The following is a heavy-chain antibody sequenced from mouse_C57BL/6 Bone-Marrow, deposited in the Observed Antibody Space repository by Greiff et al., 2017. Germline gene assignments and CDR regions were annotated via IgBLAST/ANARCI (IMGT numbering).Heavy chain of an antibody. CDR3: ARHDSSLFDY. J-gene: IGHJ2*01. CDR1: GYTFTSYW. Sequence: QVQLQQPGAELVRPGTSVKLSCKASGYTFTSYWMHWVKQRPGQGLEWIGVIDPSDSYTNYNQKFKGKATVTVETSSSTAYMQLSSLTSDDSSVYYCARHDSSLFDYWGQGTTLTVSS. D-gene: IGHD1-1*01. CDR2: IDPSDSYT. V-gene: IGHV1-59*01.